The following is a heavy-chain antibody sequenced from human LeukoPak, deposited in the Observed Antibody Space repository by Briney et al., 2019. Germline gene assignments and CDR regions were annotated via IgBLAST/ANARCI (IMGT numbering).Heavy chain of an antibody. D-gene: IGHD3-10*01. Sequence: GGSLRLSCAASGFTFSSYWMSWVRQAPGKGLEWVANIKQDGSEKYYVDSAKGRFTISRDNAKNSLYLQMNSLRAEDTAVYYCAREGVAGRGYYYYYYMDVWGKGTTVTVSS. CDR3: AREGVAGRGYYYYYYMDV. CDR1: GFTFSSYW. V-gene: IGHV3-7*01. J-gene: IGHJ6*03. CDR2: IKQDGSEK.